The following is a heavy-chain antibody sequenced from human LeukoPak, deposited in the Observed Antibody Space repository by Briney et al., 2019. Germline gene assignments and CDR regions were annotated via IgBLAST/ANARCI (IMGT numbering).Heavy chain of an antibody. J-gene: IGHJ5*02. D-gene: IGHD2-2*01. CDR2: IYYSGST. Sequence: PSETLSLTCTVSGGSISSSSYYWGWIRQPPGKGLEWIGSIYYSGSTYYNPSLKSRVTISVDTSKNQFSLKLSSVTAADTAVYYCARVILCSSTSCYPLFDPWGQGTLVTVSS. CDR1: GGSISSSSYY. CDR3: ARVILCSSTSCYPLFDP. V-gene: IGHV4-39*01.